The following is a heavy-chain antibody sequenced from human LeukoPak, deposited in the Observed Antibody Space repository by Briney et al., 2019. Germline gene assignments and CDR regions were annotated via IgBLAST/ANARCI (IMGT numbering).Heavy chain of an antibody. J-gene: IGHJ4*02. CDR2: IYQSGST. CDR3: TRDRDQWLVGGAVDY. Sequence: SETLSLTCAVYGVSFSGYYWGWVRQPPGKGVEWVGSIYQSGSTYYNPSLKSRVTISVDTSKNQFSLKLSSVTAADTAVYYCTRDRDQWLVGGAVDYWGQGTLVTVSS. D-gene: IGHD6-19*01. V-gene: IGHV4-38-2*02. CDR1: GVSFSGYY.